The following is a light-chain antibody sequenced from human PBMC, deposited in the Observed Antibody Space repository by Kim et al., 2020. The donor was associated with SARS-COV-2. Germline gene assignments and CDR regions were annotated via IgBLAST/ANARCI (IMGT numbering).Light chain of an antibody. CDR1: RSVCNNY. Sequence: EIVLTQSPGTLSLSPGESATLSCRASRSVCNNYLAWYQQRPGQAPRPLIHGASSRATGIPDRFTGSGSGTDFTLTISRLEPADFAVYYCHQYCSSPRTFGQGTKLEI. V-gene: IGKV3-20*01. J-gene: IGKJ2*01. CDR3: HQYCSSPRT. CDR2: GAS.